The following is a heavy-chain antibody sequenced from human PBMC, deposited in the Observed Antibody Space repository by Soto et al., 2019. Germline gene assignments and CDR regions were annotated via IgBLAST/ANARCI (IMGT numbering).Heavy chain of an antibody. CDR3: ARGPVTRWGYYYYYYMDV. V-gene: IGHV4-59*01. CDR2: IYYSGST. J-gene: IGHJ6*03. D-gene: IGHD4-17*01. Sequence: SETLSLTCTVSGGSISSYYWSWIRQPPGKGLEWIGYIYYSGSTNYNPSLKSRVTISVDTSKNQFSLKLSSVTAADTAVYYCARGPVTRWGYYYYYYMDVWGKGTTVTVSS. CDR1: GGSISSYY.